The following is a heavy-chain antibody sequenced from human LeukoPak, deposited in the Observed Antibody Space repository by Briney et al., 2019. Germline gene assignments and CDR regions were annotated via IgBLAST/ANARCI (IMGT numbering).Heavy chain of an antibody. Sequence: GGSLRLSCAASGFTFASYTMNWVRQAPGKGLEWVSSISSSTDYKYYADSVKGRFTVSRDNAKNSLYLQMNSLRAEDTAVYYCARGPYPDYWGQGTLVTVSS. CDR1: GFTFASYT. CDR2: ISSSTDYK. CDR3: ARGPYPDY. J-gene: IGHJ4*02. V-gene: IGHV3-21*01.